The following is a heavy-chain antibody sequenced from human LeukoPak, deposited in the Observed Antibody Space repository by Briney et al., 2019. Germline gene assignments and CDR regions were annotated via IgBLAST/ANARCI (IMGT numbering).Heavy chain of an antibody. V-gene: IGHV3-74*01. Sequence: GGSLRLSCAASGFTFSSYCMHWVRQVPGKGLVWVARINPGGSSITYADSVKGRFTISRDSAKNTLYLQMDSLRAEDTGVYYCARSNQADDYWGQGTLVTVSS. CDR2: INPGGSSI. CDR3: ARSNQADDY. CDR1: GFTFSSYC. J-gene: IGHJ4*02. D-gene: IGHD1-14*01.